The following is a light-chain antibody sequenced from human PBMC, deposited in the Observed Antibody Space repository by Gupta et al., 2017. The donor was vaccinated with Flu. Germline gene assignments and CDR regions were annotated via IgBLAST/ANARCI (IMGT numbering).Light chain of an antibody. J-gene: IGLJ3*02. Sequence: GQTASISCEGTNIGRKYVHWYQQRPGQAPVLVVYDDGDRPSGLPERFSGSNSGNTATLTISRVEAGDEADYHCQVWDSSGDHWVFGGGTRLTVL. CDR1: NIGRKY. V-gene: IGLV3-21*02. CDR3: QVWDSSGDHWV. CDR2: DDG.